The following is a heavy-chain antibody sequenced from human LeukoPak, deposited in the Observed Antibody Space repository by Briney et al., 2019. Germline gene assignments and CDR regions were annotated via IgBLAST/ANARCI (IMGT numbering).Heavy chain of an antibody. CDR1: GYSFTNHW. CDR2: IYPGDSDT. J-gene: IGHJ4*02. CDR3: ATLRSGYYYDYFDY. D-gene: IGHD3-22*01. V-gene: IGHV5-51*01. Sequence: GVSLKISCKGSGYSFTNHWIGRVRQMPGKGLEWMGIIYPGDSDTKYSPSFQGQVTISADKSISTAYLQWSSLKASDTAMYYCATLRSGYYYDYFDYWGQGTLVTVSS.